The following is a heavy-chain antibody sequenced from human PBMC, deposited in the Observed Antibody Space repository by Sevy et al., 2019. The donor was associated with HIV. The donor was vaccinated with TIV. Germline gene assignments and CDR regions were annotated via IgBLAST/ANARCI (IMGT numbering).Heavy chain of an antibody. CDR2: IRPDGSDQ. J-gene: IGHJ4*02. V-gene: IGHV3-7*01. Sequence: GGSLRLSCAASGFTFSPYWMTWVRQAPGKGREWVANIRPDGSDQYYVDSVKGRFTISRDNAKNSLYLQMNSLRADDTAMYYCARGVGLDCWGQGALVTVSS. CDR1: GFTFSPYW. D-gene: IGHD1-26*01. CDR3: ARGVGLDC.